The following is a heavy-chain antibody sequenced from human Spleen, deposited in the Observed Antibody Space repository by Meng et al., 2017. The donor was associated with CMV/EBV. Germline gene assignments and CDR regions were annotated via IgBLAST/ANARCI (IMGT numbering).Heavy chain of an antibody. Sequence: TFSSYAISWVRQAPGHGLEWMGGIIPIFGTANYAQKFQGRVTITTDESTSTAYMELSSLRSEDTAVYYCAHGYCSSTSCLNNWFDPWGQGTLVTVSS. CDR3: AHGYCSSTSCLNNWFDP. CDR2: IIPIFGTA. D-gene: IGHD2-2*01. CDR1: TFSSYA. V-gene: IGHV1-69*05. J-gene: IGHJ5*02.